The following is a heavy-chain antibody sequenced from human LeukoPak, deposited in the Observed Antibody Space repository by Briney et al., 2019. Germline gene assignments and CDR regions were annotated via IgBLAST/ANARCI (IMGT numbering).Heavy chain of an antibody. CDR3: ARLRSLLAYCGGDCYSGVG. CDR2: IYYSGST. Sequence: SETLSLTCTVSGGSVSSGSYYWSWIRQPPGKGLEWIGYIYYSGSTYYNPSLKSRVTISVDTSKNQFSLKLSSVTAADTAVYYCARLRSLLAYCGGDCYSGVGRGQGTLVTVSS. D-gene: IGHD2-21*02. J-gene: IGHJ4*02. V-gene: IGHV4-39*01. CDR1: GGSVSSGSYY.